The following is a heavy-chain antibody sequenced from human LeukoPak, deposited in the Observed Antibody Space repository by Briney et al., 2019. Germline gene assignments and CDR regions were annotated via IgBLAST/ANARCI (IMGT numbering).Heavy chain of an antibody. Sequence: GGSLRLSCAASGFTFSSYAMSWVRQAPGKGLEWVSAISGSGGSTYYADSVKGRFTISRDNSKNTLYLQMNSLRAEDTAVYYCANIEYSSSRAFDIWGQGTMVTVSS. D-gene: IGHD6-6*01. CDR3: ANIEYSSSRAFDI. V-gene: IGHV3-23*01. J-gene: IGHJ3*02. CDR2: ISGSGGST. CDR1: GFTFSSYA.